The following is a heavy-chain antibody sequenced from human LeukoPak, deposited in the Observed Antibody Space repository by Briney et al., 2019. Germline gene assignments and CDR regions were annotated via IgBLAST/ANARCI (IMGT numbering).Heavy chain of an antibody. V-gene: IGHV3-48*03. CDR1: AFTFSSYD. J-gene: IGHJ6*02. CDR3: ARANWNYGYYYYYGLDV. Sequence: GGSLRLSCAASAFTFSSYDMNWVRQAPGEGLEWISYISSSGSTIYYADSVKGRFTISRDNAKNSLYLQMNSLRAEDTAIYYCARANWNYGYYYYYGLDVWGQGTTVTVSS. CDR2: ISSSGSTI. D-gene: IGHD1-7*01.